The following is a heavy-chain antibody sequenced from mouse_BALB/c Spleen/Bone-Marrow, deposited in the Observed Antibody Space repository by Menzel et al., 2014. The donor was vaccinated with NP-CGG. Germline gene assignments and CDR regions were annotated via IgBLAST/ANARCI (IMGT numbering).Heavy chain of an antibody. J-gene: IGHJ4*01. CDR3: VRHENYYAMDY. CDR1: GFAFSRYD. Sequence: EVHLVESGGGLVKPGGSLKLSCAAFGFAFSRYDMSWVRQTPEKRLEWVAYITNGGDNTYYPDTVKGRFTISRDNAKNTLYLQMSSLKSEDTAMYYCVRHENYYAMDYWGQGTSVTVSS. CDR2: ITNGGDNT. V-gene: IGHV5-12-1*01.